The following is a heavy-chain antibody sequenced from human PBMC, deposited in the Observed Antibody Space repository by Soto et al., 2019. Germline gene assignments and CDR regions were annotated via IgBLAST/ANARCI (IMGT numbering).Heavy chain of an antibody. J-gene: IGHJ3*02. V-gene: IGHV3-23*01. CDR2: ISGSGGST. Sequence: GGSLRLSCAASGFTFSSYAMSWVRQAPGTGLEWVSAISGSGGSTYYADSVKGRFTISRDNSKNTLYLQMNSLRAEDTAVYYCARVGRAAVAGIAFDIWGQGTMVTVSS. CDR1: GFTFSSYA. CDR3: ARVGRAAVAGIAFDI. D-gene: IGHD6-19*01.